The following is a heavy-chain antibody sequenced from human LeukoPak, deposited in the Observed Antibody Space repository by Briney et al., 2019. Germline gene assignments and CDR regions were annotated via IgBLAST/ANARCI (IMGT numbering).Heavy chain of an antibody. V-gene: IGHV1-8*03. CDR3: AREKEEHSSMVGGSPQFDP. J-gene: IGHJ5*02. CDR1: GYTFTSYD. Sequence: ASVSVSYRASGYTFTSYDINWVRQATGQGLEWVGWMNPNSGNTGYAQKFQGRVTITRNTSISTAYMELSNLRSEDTAVYYSAREKEEHSSMVGGSPQFDPWGQGILVTVSS. CDR2: MNPNSGNT. D-gene: IGHD6-13*01.